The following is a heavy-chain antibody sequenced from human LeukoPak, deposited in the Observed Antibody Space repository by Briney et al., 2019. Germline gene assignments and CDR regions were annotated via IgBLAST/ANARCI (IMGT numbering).Heavy chain of an antibody. V-gene: IGHV3-21*01. CDR3: ATGGHYDAHGFYI. Sequence: GGSLRLSCAASGFTFSRYSMNWVREAPGKGLGWVSSISSSTTYIYYADSLKGRFTISRDNAKNSLYLQMNSLRGEDTAVYYCATGGHYDAHGFYIWGQGTMVTVSS. J-gene: IGHJ3*02. CDR1: GFTFSRYS. D-gene: IGHD3-3*01. CDR2: ISSSTTYI.